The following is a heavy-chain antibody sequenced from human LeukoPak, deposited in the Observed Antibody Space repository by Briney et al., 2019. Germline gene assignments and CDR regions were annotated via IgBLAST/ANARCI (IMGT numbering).Heavy chain of an antibody. Sequence: GGSLRLSCAASGFAFEDYGMSGVRQAPGKGLEWVSGITWNGGSTGYADSVKGRFTISRDNAKNSLYLQMNSLRAEDTALYYCARELDAFDIWGQGTMVTVSS. V-gene: IGHV3-20*04. CDR2: ITWNGGST. CDR3: ARELDAFDI. J-gene: IGHJ3*02. CDR1: GFAFEDYG.